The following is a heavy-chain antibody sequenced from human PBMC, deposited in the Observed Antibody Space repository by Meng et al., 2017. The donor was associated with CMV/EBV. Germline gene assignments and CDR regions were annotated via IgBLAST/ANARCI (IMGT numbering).Heavy chain of an antibody. V-gene: IGHV1-2*02. CDR1: GYTFTGNY. J-gene: IGHJ4*02. CDR2: INPNSGGT. D-gene: IGHD6-6*01. Sequence: CKTSGYTFTGNYRQWVRQDPGQGLEWMGWINPNSGGTNYAQKFQGRVTMTRDTSISTAYMELSRLRSDDTAVYYCARVSSSEGGIDYWGQGTLVTVSS. CDR3: ARVSSSEGGIDY.